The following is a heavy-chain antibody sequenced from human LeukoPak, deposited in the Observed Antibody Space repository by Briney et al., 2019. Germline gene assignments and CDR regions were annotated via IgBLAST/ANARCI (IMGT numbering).Heavy chain of an antibody. CDR1: GYTFTSYG. CDR2: ISAYNGNR. CDR3: ARDRYDRLTGYPSAY. V-gene: IGHV1-18*01. Sequence: ASVKVSCKASGYTFTSYGMGWVRQAPGQGLEWMGWISAYNGNRNDAQKLQGRVTMTTEPSRRTGNMELRRLRSGDTAVSYCARDRYDRLTGYPSAYWDEGTLVTVSS. J-gene: IGHJ4*02. D-gene: IGHD3-9*01.